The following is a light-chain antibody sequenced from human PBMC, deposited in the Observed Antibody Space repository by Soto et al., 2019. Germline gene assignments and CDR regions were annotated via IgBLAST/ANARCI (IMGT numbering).Light chain of an antibody. CDR2: SNN. J-gene: IGLJ1*01. CDR3: AAWDDSLNGRL. Sequence: QSVLTQPPSASGTHGQRVTISCSGSGSNIGSNTVDWYQQLPGTAPKLLIYSNNQRPSGVPDRFSGSKSGTSVSLAISGLQSEDEADYYCAAWDDSLNGRLFGTGTKLTVL. CDR1: GSNIGSNT. V-gene: IGLV1-44*01.